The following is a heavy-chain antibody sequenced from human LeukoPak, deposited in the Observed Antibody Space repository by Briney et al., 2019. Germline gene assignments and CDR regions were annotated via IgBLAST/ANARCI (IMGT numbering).Heavy chain of an antibody. CDR2: IIPILGIA. D-gene: IGHD4/OR15-4a*01. V-gene: IGHV1-69*04. J-gene: IGHJ4*02. CDR3: ARSAYGDLFDY. CDR1: GGTFSSYA. Sequence: GASVKVSCKASGGTFSSYAISWVRQAPGQGLEWMGRIIPILGIANYAQKFQGRVTITADKSTSTAYMELSSLRSADTAVYYCARSAYGDLFDYWGQGTLVTVSS.